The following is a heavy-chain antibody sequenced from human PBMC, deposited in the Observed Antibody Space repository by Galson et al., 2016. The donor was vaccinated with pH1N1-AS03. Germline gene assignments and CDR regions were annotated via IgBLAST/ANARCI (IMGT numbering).Heavy chain of an antibody. CDR2: VTSDGSTP. J-gene: IGHJ4*02. CDR3: ARGRFLDWFPDDY. V-gene: IGHV3-74*03. CDR1: GFTFSDYW. D-gene: IGHD3/OR15-3a*01. Sequence: SLRLSCAASGFTFSDYWMHWVRQAPGKGLVWVSGVTSDGSTPTYADSVQGRFTISRDNAKNTLYLQMSSLSVEDTAVYFCARGRFLDWFPDDYWGQGTLVTVSS.